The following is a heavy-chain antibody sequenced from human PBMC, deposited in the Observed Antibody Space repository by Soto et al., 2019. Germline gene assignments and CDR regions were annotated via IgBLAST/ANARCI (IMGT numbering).Heavy chain of an antibody. Sequence: PSETLSLTSTVSGGSVSSYYCSWIRQPQGKGLEWIGYIYYSGSTNYNPSLKSRVTISVDTSKNQFSLKLSSVTAADTAVYYCAGREWTAQNYFDYWGQGTLVTVSS. CDR2: IYYSGST. D-gene: IGHD3-3*01. CDR1: GGSVSSYY. CDR3: AGREWTAQNYFDY. J-gene: IGHJ4*02. V-gene: IGHV4-59*02.